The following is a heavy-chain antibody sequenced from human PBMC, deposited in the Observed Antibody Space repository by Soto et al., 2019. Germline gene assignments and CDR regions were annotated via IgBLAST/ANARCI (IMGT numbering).Heavy chain of an antibody. Sequence: HPGGSLRLSCAASGFTFSRYGMHWVRQAPGKGLEWVAVISHDGSNKNYADSVKGRFTISRDNSKNTLYLQMNSLRGEDTAVYYCAKSGGNYYFRLDYWGQGILVTVSS. V-gene: IGHV3-30*18. D-gene: IGHD1-26*01. CDR1: GFTFSRYG. CDR2: ISHDGSNK. J-gene: IGHJ4*02. CDR3: AKSGGNYYFRLDY.